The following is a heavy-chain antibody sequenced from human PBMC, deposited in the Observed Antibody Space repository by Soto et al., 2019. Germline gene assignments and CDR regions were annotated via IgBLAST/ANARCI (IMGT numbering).Heavy chain of an antibody. D-gene: IGHD3-9*01. J-gene: IGHJ4*02. CDR3: ARVLRVLRYFDWLPSFFDY. CDR1: GDSIGSSSYY. V-gene: IGHV4-39*07. Sequence: SETLSLTCTVSGDSIGSSSYYWGWIRQPPGKGLEWLGSIYYTGSTYYNPSLQSRVTISVDTSKNQFSLKLSSVTAADTAVYYCARVLRVLRYFDWLPSFFDYWGQGTLVTVS. CDR2: IYYTGST.